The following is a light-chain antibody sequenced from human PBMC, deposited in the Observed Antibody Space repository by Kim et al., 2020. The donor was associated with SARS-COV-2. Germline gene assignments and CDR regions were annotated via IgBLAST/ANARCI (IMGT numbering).Light chain of an antibody. CDR3: QILYGDTDHVI. Sequence: APEPQAQTACRRSNIAPFSVAWYQQKPGQAAVLVIHCDRDLPSGIPERFAGSNSGNTATLTIRGVEAGDEADYYWQILYGDTDHVIFGGGTQLTVL. V-gene: IGLV3-21*01. J-gene: IGLJ2*01. CDR2: CDR. CDR1: NIAPFS.